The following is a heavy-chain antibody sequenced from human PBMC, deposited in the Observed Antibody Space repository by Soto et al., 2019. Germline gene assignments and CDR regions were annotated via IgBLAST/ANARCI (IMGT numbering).Heavy chain of an antibody. V-gene: IGHV3-15*01. CDR1: GFTFSNAW. CDR2: IKSKADGGTT. Sequence: EVQLVESGGGLVKPGGSLRLSCAASGFTFSNAWMSWVRQAPGKGLEWVGRIKSKADGGTTDYAAPVKGRFTISRDDSKNSLDLQMNSLKTEDTAVYYCTTGYYYGSGSHDYWGQGTLVTVSS. CDR3: TTGYYYGSGSHDY. J-gene: IGHJ4*02. D-gene: IGHD3-10*01.